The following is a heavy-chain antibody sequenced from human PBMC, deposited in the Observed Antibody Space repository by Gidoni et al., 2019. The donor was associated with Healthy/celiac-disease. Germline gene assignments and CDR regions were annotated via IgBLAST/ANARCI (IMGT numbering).Heavy chain of an antibody. J-gene: IGHJ6*02. CDR2: ISYDGSNK. CDR1: GFTFSSYA. Sequence: QVQLVASGGGVVQPGRSLRLSCAASGFTFSSYAMHRVRQAPGKGLEWVAVISYDGSNKYYADSVKGRFTISRNNSKNTLYLQMNSLRAEDTAVYYCARAYYGSGSYYNIYYYYGMDVWGQGTTVTVSS. V-gene: IGHV3-30-3*01. D-gene: IGHD3-10*01. CDR3: ARAYYGSGSYYNIYYYYGMDV.